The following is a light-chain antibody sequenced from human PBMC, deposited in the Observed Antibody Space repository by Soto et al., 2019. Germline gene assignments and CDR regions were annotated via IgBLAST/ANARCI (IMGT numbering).Light chain of an antibody. CDR2: DAS. CDR1: QSIRNW. V-gene: IGKV1-5*01. Sequence: DIQMTQSPSTLSASVGDTVTITCRASQSIRNWLAWYQQKPGKAPKVVIYDASKLESGVPSRFSGRGSGTEFTLTISSVXPDDFATYYCQQYNSYSPWTFGQGTKVDIK. CDR3: QQYNSYSPWT. J-gene: IGKJ1*01.